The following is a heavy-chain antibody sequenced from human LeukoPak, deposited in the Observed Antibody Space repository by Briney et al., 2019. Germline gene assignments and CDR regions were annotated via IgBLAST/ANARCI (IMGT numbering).Heavy chain of an antibody. Sequence: AASVKVSCKASGGTFSIYAISWVRQAPGQGLEWMGGIIPIFGTANYAQKFQGRVTITADESTSTAYMELSSLRSEDTAVYYCASWKDCSSTSCYGYYYYYYMDVWGKGTTVTVSS. V-gene: IGHV1-69*13. J-gene: IGHJ6*03. CDR3: ASWKDCSSTSCYGYYYYYYMDV. CDR1: GGTFSIYA. D-gene: IGHD2-2*01. CDR2: IIPIFGTA.